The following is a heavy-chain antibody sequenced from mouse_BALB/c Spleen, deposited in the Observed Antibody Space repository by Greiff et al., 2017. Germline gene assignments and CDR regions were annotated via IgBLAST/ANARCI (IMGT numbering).Heavy chain of an antibody. CDR2: ISYDGSN. Sequence: VQLKESGPGLVKPSQSLSLTCSVTGYSITSGYYWNWIRQFPGNKLEWMGYISYDGSNNYNPSLKNRISITRDTSKNQFFLKFNSVTTEDTATYYCATYGNHRAWFAYWGQGTLVTVSA. V-gene: IGHV3-6*02. CDR3: ATYGNHRAWFAY. CDR1: GYSITSGYY. J-gene: IGHJ3*01. D-gene: IGHD2-1*01.